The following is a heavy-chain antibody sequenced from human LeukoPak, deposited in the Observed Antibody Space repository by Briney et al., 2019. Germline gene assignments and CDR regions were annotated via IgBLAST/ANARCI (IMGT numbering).Heavy chain of an antibody. V-gene: IGHV4-59*08. CDR1: GGSISSNY. Sequence: PSETLSLTCTVSGGSISSNYWSWIRQPPGKGLEWIGYIYYSGNTNYNPSLKSRVTIAVDTSKNQFSLKLSSVTAADTAVYYCARLGFTGPDEIDYWGQGTLVTVSS. CDR2: IYYSGNT. J-gene: IGHJ4*02. D-gene: IGHD1-1*01. CDR3: ARLGFTGPDEIDY.